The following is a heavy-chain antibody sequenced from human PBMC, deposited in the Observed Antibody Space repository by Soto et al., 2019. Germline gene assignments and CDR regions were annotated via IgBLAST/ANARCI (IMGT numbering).Heavy chain of an antibody. CDR1: GFSFSHVW. V-gene: IGHV3-15*01. D-gene: IGHD1-26*01. CDR3: NTNSGTYHDAY. Sequence: EVQLVESGGGLVKPGGSLRLSCAASGFSFSHVWMTWVRQAPGKGLEWVGRIKSESDGGTTNYTAPVKGRFTISRDDSKNTLYLQMSSPKIEDTGMYYCNTNSGTYHDAYWGQGTLVTVSS. CDR2: IKSESDGGTT. J-gene: IGHJ4*02.